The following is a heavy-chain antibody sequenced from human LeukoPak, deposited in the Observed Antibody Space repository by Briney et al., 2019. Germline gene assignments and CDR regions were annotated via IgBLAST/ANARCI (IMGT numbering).Heavy chain of an antibody. CDR2: INWNGGST. J-gene: IGHJ6*03. CDR3: ARDNFSNYGDYYYYYYYMDV. Sequence: PGGSLRLSCAASGFTFDDYGMSWVRQAPGKGLEWVSGINWNGGSTGYADSVKGRFTISRDNAKNSLYLQMNGLRAEDTALYYCARDNFSNYGDYYYYYYYMDVWGKGTTVTVSS. V-gene: IGHV3-20*04. D-gene: IGHD4-17*01. CDR1: GFTFDDYG.